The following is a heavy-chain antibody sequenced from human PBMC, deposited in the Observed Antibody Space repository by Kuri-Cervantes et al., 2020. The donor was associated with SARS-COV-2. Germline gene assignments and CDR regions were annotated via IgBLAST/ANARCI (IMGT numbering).Heavy chain of an antibody. J-gene: IGHJ4*02. CDR1: GGPISSSSYY. Sequence: SETLSLTCTVSGGPISSSSYYWGWIRQPPGKGLEWIGSIYYSGSTYYNPSLKSRVTIYVDTSKNQFSLKLSSVTAADTAVYYCARQYCTNGVCYTPFDYWGQGTLVTVSS. V-gene: IGHV4-39*01. CDR3: ARQYCTNGVCYTPFDY. D-gene: IGHD2-8*01. CDR2: IYYSGST.